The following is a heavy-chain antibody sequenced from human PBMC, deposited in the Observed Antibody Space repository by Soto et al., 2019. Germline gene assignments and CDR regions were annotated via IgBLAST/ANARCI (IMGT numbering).Heavy chain of an antibody. CDR1: GFTVSNNY. Sequence: EVQLVESGGGLVQPGGSLRLSFAASGFTVSNNYMSWVRQAPGKGLEGVSVIYSGGSTHYADTVKGRFTISRDNSKNTLYLQMNSLRAEDTAVYFCASSPSVGYWGQGTLVTVSS. V-gene: IGHV3-66*01. CDR2: IYSGGST. CDR3: ASSPSVGY. D-gene: IGHD1-26*01. J-gene: IGHJ4*02.